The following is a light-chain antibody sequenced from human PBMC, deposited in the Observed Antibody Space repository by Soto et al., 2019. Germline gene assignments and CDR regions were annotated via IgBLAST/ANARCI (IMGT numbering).Light chain of an antibody. J-gene: IGLJ2*01. CDR2: GTT. CDR3: QSSDTSLRGSEI. Sequence: QSVLTQPPSVSGAPGQWVTISCTGSSSNIGAGYNVHWYQHLPGTAPKLLIFGTTNRPSGVPDRFSGSKSGSSAFLAITGLQAEDEADDYGQSSDTSLRGSEIFGGGTKLTGL. CDR1: SSNIGAGYN. V-gene: IGLV1-40*01.